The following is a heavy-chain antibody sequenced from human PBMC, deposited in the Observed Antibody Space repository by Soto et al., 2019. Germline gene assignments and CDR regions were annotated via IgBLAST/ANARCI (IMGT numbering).Heavy chain of an antibody. J-gene: IGHJ4*02. CDR1: EYTFANHF. CDR3: AREGSYYFDSRIDY. Sequence: QVVLVQSGAEVKRPGDSVTVSCKAPEYTFANHFMHWVRQAPGQGLEWMGIINPYGGSATYTQKFQGRVTVTRDTSTSTLYLVLGSLTSADTAVYYCAREGSYYFDSRIDYWGQGTLVTVSS. V-gene: IGHV1-46*01. D-gene: IGHD3-10*01. CDR2: INPYGGSA.